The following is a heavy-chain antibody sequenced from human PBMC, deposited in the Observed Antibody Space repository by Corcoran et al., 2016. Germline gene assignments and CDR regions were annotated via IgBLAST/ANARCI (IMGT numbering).Heavy chain of an antibody. J-gene: IGHJ1*01. CDR3: GRVMGYYYDRSGYYKPPAEDFQN. D-gene: IGHD3-22*01. CDR1: GYTFTSYD. CDR2: MNPNSGNT. V-gene: IGHV1-8*01. Sequence: QVQLVQSGAEVKKPGASVKVSCKASGYTFTSYDINWVRQATGQGLEWMGWMNPNSGNTGYAPKFQGRVTMTRNTSISTAYMELSSLSSEDTAVDDCGRVMGYYYDRSGYYKPPAEDFQNWGQGTRVTVSS.